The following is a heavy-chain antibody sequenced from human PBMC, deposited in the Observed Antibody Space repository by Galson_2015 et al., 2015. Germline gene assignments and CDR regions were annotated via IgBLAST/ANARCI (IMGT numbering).Heavy chain of an antibody. J-gene: IGHJ6*02. D-gene: IGHD1-26*01. V-gene: IGHV3-21*01. CDR1: GFTFSSYS. CDR3: ATSGGSVGEAAYGMDV. CDR2: ISSSSSYI. Sequence: SLRLSCAASGFTFSSYSMNWVRQAPGKGLEWVSSISSSSSYIYYADSVKGRFTISRDNAKNSLYLQMNSLRAEDTAVYYCATSGGSVGEAAYGMDVWGQGTTVTVSS.